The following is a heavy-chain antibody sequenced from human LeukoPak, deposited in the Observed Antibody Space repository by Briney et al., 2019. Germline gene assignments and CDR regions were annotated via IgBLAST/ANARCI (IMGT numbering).Heavy chain of an antibody. V-gene: IGHV3-30*02. CDR3: AKGRGWEASYYYYYMDV. CDR1: GFTFSSYG. D-gene: IGHD1-26*01. Sequence: HPGGSLRLSCAASGFTFSSYGMHWVRQAPGKGLEWVAFIRYDGSNKYYTDSVKGRFTISRDNSKNTLYLQMSSLRAEDTAVYYCAKGRGWEASYYYYYMDVWGKGTTVTISS. J-gene: IGHJ6*03. CDR2: IRYDGSNK.